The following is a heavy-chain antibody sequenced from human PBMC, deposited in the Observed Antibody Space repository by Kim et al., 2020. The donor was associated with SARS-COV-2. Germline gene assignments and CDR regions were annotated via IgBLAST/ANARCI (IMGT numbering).Heavy chain of an antibody. V-gene: IGHV3-23*01. J-gene: IGHJ4*02. D-gene: IGHD3-10*01. CDR3: AKDRYGSGSYYFYYFDY. Sequence: VKGAFTISRDNSKNTLYLQMNSLRTEDTAVYYCAKDRYGSGSYYFYYFDYWGQGTLVTVSS.